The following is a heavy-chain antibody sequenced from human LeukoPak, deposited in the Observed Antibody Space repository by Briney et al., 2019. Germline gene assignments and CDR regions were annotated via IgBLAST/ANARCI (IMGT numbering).Heavy chain of an antibody. J-gene: IGHJ6*04. V-gene: IGHV4-34*01. CDR2: INHSGST. CDR1: AGSLSGYY. D-gene: IGHD2-2*01. Sequence: SETLSLTCAVYAGSLSGYYWSWIRQPPGKGLEWIGEINHSGSTNYNPSLKSRVTISVDTSKNQFSLKLSSVTAADTAVYYCARVGQLRGYYYGMDVWGKGPTVTVSS. CDR3: ARVGQLRGYYYGMDV.